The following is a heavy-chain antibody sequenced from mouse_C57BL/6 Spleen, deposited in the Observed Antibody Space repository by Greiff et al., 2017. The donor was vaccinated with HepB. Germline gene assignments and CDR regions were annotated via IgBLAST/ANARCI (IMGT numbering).Heavy chain of an antibody. D-gene: IGHD3-2*02. CDR3: ARGSSGYFYYFDY. CDR2: IYPSDSET. CDR1: AYTFTSYW. V-gene: IGHV1-61*01. J-gene: IGHJ2*01. Sequence: QVQLKQSGAELVRPGSSVKLSCKASAYTFTSYWMDWVKQRPGQGLEWIGNIYPSDSETHYNQKFKDKATLTVDKSSSTAYMQLSSLTSEDSAVYYCARGSSGYFYYFDYWGQGTTLTVSS.